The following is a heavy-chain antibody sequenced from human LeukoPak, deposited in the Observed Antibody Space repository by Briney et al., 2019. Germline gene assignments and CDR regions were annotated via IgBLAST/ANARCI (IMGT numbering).Heavy chain of an antibody. Sequence: GGSLRLSCAGSGFTFRSYYMIWVRQAPGQGLEWVSYISRSSSTIYYADSVKGRFTISRDNAKNSLYLQMNSLRDEDTAVYYCARDQFYAFDIWGQGTMVTVSS. CDR2: ISRSSSTI. CDR1: GFTFRSYY. J-gene: IGHJ3*02. CDR3: ARDQFYAFDI. V-gene: IGHV3-48*02.